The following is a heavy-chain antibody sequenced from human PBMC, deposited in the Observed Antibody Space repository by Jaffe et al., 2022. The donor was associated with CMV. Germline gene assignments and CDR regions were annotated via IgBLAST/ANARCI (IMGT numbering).Heavy chain of an antibody. CDR1: GFTFSSYE. D-gene: IGHD3-16*01. Sequence: EVQLVESGGGLVQPGGSLRLSCAASGFTFSSYEMNWVRQAPGKGLEWVSYISSSGSTIYYADSVKGRFTISRDNAKNSLYLQMNSLRAEDTAVYYCARDPGEWLPQYYFDYWGQGTLVTVSS. CDR3: ARDPGEWLPQYYFDY. CDR2: ISSSGSTI. J-gene: IGHJ4*02. V-gene: IGHV3-48*03.